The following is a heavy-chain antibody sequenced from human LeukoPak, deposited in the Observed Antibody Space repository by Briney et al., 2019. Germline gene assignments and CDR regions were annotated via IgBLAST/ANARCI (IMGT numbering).Heavy chain of an antibody. D-gene: IGHD2-2*01. CDR1: GFTFSDYY. CDR2: ISSDSSTI. J-gene: IGHJ4*02. CDR3: ANTEYQRLGTDY. V-gene: IGHV3-11*04. Sequence: GGSLRLSCVASGFTFSDYYMSWLRQAPGKGLEWVSNISSDSSTIYYADSVKGRFTISRDNAKNSLFLQMNSLRTEDTAVYYCANTEYQRLGTDYWGQGTLVTVSS.